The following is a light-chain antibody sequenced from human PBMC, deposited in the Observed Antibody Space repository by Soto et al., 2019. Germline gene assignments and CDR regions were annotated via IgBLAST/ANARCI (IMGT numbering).Light chain of an antibody. CDR3: YSYAGSHNV. J-gene: IGLJ1*01. CDR1: SGDIGTYNL. Sequence: QTVLTQPASVSGSPGQSITISCTGTSGDIGTYNLVSWYQQHPGRAPRLIIFEVNKRPSGVPDRFSGSKSGDTASLTVSGLQAEDEADYYCYSYAGSHNVFGTGTKLTVL. V-gene: IGLV2-23*02. CDR2: EVN.